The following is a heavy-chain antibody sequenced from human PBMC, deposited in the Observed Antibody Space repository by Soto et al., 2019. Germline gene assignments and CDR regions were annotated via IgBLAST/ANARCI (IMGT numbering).Heavy chain of an antibody. J-gene: IGHJ6*02. CDR1: GDSITNSDW. D-gene: IGHD5-12*01. CDR2: IHHSGAT. CDR3: VRTGYYCRDI. V-gene: IGHV4-4*02. Sequence: QVQLQESGPGLVKSSGTLSLTCTVSGDSITNSDWWSWVRQSPGKGLEWIGEIHHSGATNYNPSLKSRVTVSVDKSTNHLSLEVSSVTAAYTAVYYCVRTGYYCRDIWGQGTTVTVSS.